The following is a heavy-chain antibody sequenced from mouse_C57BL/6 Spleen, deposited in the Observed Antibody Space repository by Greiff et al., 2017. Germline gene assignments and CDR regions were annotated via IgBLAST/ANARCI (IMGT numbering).Heavy chain of an antibody. Sequence: EVQLVESGGGLVKPGGSLKLSCAASGFTFSSYTMSWVRQTPEKRLEWVATISGGGGNTYYPDSVKGRFTISRDNAKNTLYLQMSSLRSEDTALYYCARRGEAMDYWGQGTSVTVSS. J-gene: IGHJ4*01. CDR3: ARRGEAMDY. CDR1: GFTFSSYT. CDR2: ISGGGGNT. V-gene: IGHV5-9*01.